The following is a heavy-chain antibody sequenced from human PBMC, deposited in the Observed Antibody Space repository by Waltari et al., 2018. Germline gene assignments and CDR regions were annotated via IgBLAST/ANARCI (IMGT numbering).Heavy chain of an antibody. CDR1: GFTFGDYA. D-gene: IGHD3-16*02. CDR2: ISSSGSTI. V-gene: IGHV3-48*03. CDR3: ARPYVWGSYRERAPFDY. Sequence: EVQLVESGGGLVQPGRSLRLSCTASGFTFGDYAMNWVRKAPGKGLEWVSYISSSGSTIYYADSVKGRFTISRDNAKNSLYLQMNSLRAEDTAVYYCARPYVWGSYRERAPFDYWGQGTLVTVSS. J-gene: IGHJ4*02.